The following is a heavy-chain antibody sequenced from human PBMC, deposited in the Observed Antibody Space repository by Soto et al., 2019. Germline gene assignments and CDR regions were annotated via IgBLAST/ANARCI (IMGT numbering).Heavy chain of an antibody. CDR1: GFTFSGSA. Sequence: PGGSLRLSCAASGFTFSGSAMHWVRQASGKGLEWVGRIRSKANSYARAYAASVKGRFTISRDDSKNTAYLQMNSLKTEDTAVYYCTSSPVVVVAANYYYYGMDVWGQGTTVTVSS. CDR2: IRSKANSYAR. J-gene: IGHJ6*02. D-gene: IGHD2-15*01. CDR3: TSSPVVVVAANYYYYGMDV. V-gene: IGHV3-73*01.